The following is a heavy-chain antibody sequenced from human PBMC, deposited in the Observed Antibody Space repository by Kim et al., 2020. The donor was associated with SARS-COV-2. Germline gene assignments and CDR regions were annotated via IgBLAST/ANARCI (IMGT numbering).Heavy chain of an antibody. Sequence: YSNPSLKSRVTISVDTSKNQFSLKRSSVAAADTAVYYCARTAQWQPNFDYWGQGTLVTVSS. CDR3: ARTAQWQPNFDY. J-gene: IGHJ4*02. D-gene: IGHD6-19*01. V-gene: IGHV4-39*01.